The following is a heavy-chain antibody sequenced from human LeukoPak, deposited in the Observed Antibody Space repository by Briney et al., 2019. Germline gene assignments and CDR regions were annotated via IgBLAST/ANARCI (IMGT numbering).Heavy chain of an antibody. CDR1: GFTFSSYG. Sequence: GGSLRLSCAASGFTFSSYGMHWVRQAPGKGLEWVAFIRYDGSNKYYADSVKGRFTISRDNSKNTLYLQMDSLRAEDTAVYYCARERGAGLISSWVDYWGQGTLVTVSS. V-gene: IGHV3-30*02. J-gene: IGHJ4*02. CDR2: IRYDGSNK. CDR3: ARERGAGLISSWVDY. D-gene: IGHD6-13*01.